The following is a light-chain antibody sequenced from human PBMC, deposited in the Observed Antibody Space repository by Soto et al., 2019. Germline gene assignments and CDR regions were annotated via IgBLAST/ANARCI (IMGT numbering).Light chain of an antibody. J-gene: IGKJ3*01. V-gene: IGKV2-28*01. CDR2: LGS. Sequence: DIVMTQSPLSLPVTPGEPASISCRSSQSLLHSNGYNYLHWYLQKPGQSPQLLIYLGSNRASGVPDRFSGSGSGTDFTLKISRVEAEDVGVYYCMQALQTPLTFGPGTKSGYQT. CDR3: MQALQTPLT. CDR1: QSLLHSNGYNY.